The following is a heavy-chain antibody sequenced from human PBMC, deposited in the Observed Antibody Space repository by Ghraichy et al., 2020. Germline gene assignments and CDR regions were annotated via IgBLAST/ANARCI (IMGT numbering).Heavy chain of an antibody. J-gene: IGHJ4*02. CDR3: ARDSGGRFLGGYFDY. CDR2: IYSGGST. V-gene: IGHV3-53*01. D-gene: IGHD3-3*01. Sequence: GGSLRLSCAASGFTVSSNYMSWVRQAPGKGLEWVSVIYSGGSTYYADSVKGRFTISRDNSKNTLYLQMNSLRAEDTAVYYCARDSGGRFLGGYFDYWGQGTLVTVSS. CDR1: GFTVSSNY.